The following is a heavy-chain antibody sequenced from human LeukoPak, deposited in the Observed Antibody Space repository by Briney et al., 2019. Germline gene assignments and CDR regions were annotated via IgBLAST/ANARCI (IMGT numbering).Heavy chain of an antibody. CDR1: GGSISSGDYY. CDR2: IYYSGST. V-gene: IGHV4-30-4*01. D-gene: IGHD2-15*01. CDR3: VRDVVVTAHMDV. Sequence: SETLSLTCTVSGGSISSGDYYWSWIRQPPGKGLEWIGYIYYSGSTYYNSSLKSRVTMSVDTSKNQFSLKLGSVTAADTAVYYCVRDVVVTAHMDVWGKGTTVTVSS. J-gene: IGHJ6*04.